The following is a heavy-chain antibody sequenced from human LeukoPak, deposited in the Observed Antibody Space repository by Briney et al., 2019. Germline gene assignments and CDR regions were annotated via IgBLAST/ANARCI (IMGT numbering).Heavy chain of an antibody. D-gene: IGHD4-17*01. J-gene: IGHJ6*03. CDR1: GGSLSGYY. CDR2: INLSGST. V-gene: IGHV4-34*01. CDR3: ARVPATVTTSWSSYYYYYMDV. Sequence: SGTLSLTCAVYGGSLSGYYWSWIRQPPGKGLEWIGEINLSGSTNYNPSLKSRVTISVDTSKNQFSLKLSSVTAADTAVYYCARVPATVTTSWSSYYYYYMDVWGKGTTVTISS.